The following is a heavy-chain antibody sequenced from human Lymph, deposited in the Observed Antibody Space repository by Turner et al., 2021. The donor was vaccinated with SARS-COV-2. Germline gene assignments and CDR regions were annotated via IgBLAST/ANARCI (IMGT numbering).Heavy chain of an antibody. Sequence: EVQLPASGGGLVQPGGSLLLSCAASGFTFSSYAMSWVRQAPGKGLEWGLTMSGSGGNTYNADSVKGRFTSSRDKSKNTLYLQMNSLRAEDTAVYYCAKNEMAMIVVVITLFDYWGQGTLVTVSS. CDR1: GFTFSSYA. J-gene: IGHJ4*02. CDR2: MSGSGGNT. CDR3: AKNEMAMIVVVITLFDY. V-gene: IGHV3-23*01. D-gene: IGHD3-22*01.